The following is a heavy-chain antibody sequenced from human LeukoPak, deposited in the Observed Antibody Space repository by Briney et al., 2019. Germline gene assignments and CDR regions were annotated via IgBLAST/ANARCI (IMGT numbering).Heavy chain of an antibody. CDR1: GGSISSYY. J-gene: IGHJ5*02. V-gene: IGHV4-59*08. D-gene: IGHD6-13*01. CDR3: ARQGYSSSWFDP. Sequence: SETLSLTGTVSGGSISSYYWSWIRQPPGKGLEWIGYIYYSGSTNYNPSLKSRVTISVDTSKNQFSLKLSSVTAADTAVYYCARQGYSSSWFDPWGQGTLVTVSS. CDR2: IYYSGST.